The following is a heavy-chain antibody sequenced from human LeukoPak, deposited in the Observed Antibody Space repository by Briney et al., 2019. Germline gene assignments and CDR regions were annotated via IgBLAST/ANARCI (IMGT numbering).Heavy chain of an antibody. D-gene: IGHD4-23*01. Sequence: ASVKVSCKASGYTFTSYAMHWVRQAPGQRLEWMGWINAGNGNTKYSQKFQGRVTITRDTSASTAYMELSSLRSEDTAVYSCARGGYGGNKGGFGYWGQGTLVTVSS. CDR1: GYTFTSYA. CDR3: ARGGYGGNKGGFGY. J-gene: IGHJ4*02. CDR2: INAGNGNT. V-gene: IGHV1-3*01.